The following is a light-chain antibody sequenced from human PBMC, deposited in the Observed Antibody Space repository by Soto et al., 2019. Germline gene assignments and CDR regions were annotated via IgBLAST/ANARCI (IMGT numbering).Light chain of an antibody. CDR1: QSVASY. CDR2: DAS. Sequence: EIVLTQSPATLSLSPGERAILSCRASQSVASYLAWYQQKPGQAPRLLIYDASNRATGIPDRFSGSGSGTDFTLTISRLEPEDFAVYYCQQYGSSGTFGQGTKVDIK. J-gene: IGKJ1*01. CDR3: QQYGSSGT. V-gene: IGKV3-20*01.